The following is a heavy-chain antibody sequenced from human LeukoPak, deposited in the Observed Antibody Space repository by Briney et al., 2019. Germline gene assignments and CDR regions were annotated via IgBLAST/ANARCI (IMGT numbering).Heavy chain of an antibody. V-gene: IGHV3-30*18. CDR1: GFTFRSYR. CDR2: ISYDGSNK. J-gene: IGHJ4*02. CDR3: AKDYCGGDCYPDY. D-gene: IGHD2-21*02. Sequence: PGGSLRLSCAASGFTFRSYRMHWVRQAPGKGLEWVAVISYDGSNKYYADSVKGRFTISRDNSKNTLYLQMNSLRAEDTAVYYCAKDYCGGDCYPDYWGQGTLVTVSS.